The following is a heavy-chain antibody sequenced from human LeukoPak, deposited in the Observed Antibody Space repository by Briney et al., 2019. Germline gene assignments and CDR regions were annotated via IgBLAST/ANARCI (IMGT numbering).Heavy chain of an antibody. V-gene: IGHV3-23*01. CDR2: ISGGGGST. CDR3: AKAKDPAAAVPNWFDP. J-gene: IGHJ5*02. D-gene: IGHD6-13*01. CDR1: GFTFSSYA. Sequence: QTGGSLRLSCAASGFTFSSYAMSWVRQAPGKGLEWVSAISGGGGSTYYADSVKGRFTISRDNSKNTLYLQMNSLRAEDTAVYYCAKAKDPAAAVPNWFDPWGQGTLVTVSS.